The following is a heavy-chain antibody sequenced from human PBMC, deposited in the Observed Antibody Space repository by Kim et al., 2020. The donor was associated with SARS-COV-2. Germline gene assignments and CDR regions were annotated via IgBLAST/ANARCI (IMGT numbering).Heavy chain of an antibody. J-gene: IGHJ4*02. V-gene: IGHV3-21*01. CDR3: ARGTLVPXSXXX. CDR2: ISSSSSYI. Sequence: GGSLRLSCAASGFTFSSYSMNWVRQAPGKGLEWVSSISSSSSYIYYADSVKGRFTISRDNAKNSLYLQMNSLRAEDTAVYYCARGTLVPXSXXXWGQGTLXXXSS. CDR1: GFTFSSYS. D-gene: IGHD2-15*01.